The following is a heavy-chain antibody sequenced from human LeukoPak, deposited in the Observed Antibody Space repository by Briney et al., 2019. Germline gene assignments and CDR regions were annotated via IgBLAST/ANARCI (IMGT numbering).Heavy chain of an antibody. CDR3: ARDFYDPRRYYYYMDV. V-gene: IGHV1-69*05. CDR2: IIPIFGTA. Sequence: SVKVSCKASGGTFSSYAISWVRQAPGQGLEWMGGIIPIFGTANYAQKFQGRVTITTDKSTSTAYMELSSLRSEDTAVYYCARDFYDPRRYYYYMDVWGKGTTVTVS. J-gene: IGHJ6*03. D-gene: IGHD3-3*01. CDR1: GGTFSSYA.